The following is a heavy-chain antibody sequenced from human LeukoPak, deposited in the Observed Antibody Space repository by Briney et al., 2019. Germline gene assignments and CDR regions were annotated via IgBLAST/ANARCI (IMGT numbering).Heavy chain of an antibody. CDR2: IDYSGIT. CDR1: GGSMISSSFY. Sequence: SETLSLTCTVSGGSMISSSFYWVWIRQPPGKGLEWIGSIDYSGITYSNPSLKSRVTISVDTSKNHLSLNLSSVTAADTAVYYCARGGSYLSAFDIWGQGTMVTVSS. CDR3: ARGGSYLSAFDI. V-gene: IGHV4-39*07. J-gene: IGHJ3*02. D-gene: IGHD1-26*01.